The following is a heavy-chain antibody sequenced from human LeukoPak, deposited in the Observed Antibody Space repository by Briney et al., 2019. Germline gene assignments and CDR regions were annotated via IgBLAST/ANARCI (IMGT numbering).Heavy chain of an antibody. CDR2: IKEDGSDK. Sequence: GGSLRLSCAVSGFTFKSYLMSWVRQAPGKGLEWVANIKEDGSDKYYVDSVKGRFTISRDNAKNSLYLQMNSLRAEDTAVYYCARGSASCDYWGQGTPVTVSS. V-gene: IGHV3-7*01. CDR3: ARGSASCDY. J-gene: IGHJ4*02. CDR1: GFTFKSYL.